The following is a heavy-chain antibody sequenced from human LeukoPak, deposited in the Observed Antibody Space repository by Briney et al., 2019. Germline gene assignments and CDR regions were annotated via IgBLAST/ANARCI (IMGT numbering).Heavy chain of an antibody. CDR2: IYHSGST. Sequence: SETLSLTCAVSGYSISSGYYWGWIRQPPGKGLEWAGSIYHSGSTYYNPSLKSRVTISVDTSKNQFSLKLSSVAAADTAVYYCARVVQLWLPVYFDYWGQGTLVTVSS. J-gene: IGHJ4*02. D-gene: IGHD5-18*01. V-gene: IGHV4-38-2*01. CDR3: ARVVQLWLPVYFDY. CDR1: GYSISSGYY.